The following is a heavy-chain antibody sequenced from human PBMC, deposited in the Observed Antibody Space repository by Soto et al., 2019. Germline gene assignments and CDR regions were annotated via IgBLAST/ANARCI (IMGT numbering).Heavy chain of an antibody. CDR3: ARGNCSGDTCSFGGTH. D-gene: IGHD2-21*02. V-gene: IGHV3-74*01. J-gene: IGHJ4*02. CDR1: GFVFNSHW. Sequence: EVHLAESGGGLVQPGGSLRLSCAASGFVFNSHWMHWVRQAPGKGLVWVARINSGGSRTNYADSVKGRFTISRDNAKDTLYLDMSSLRVDDTAIYYCARGNCSGDTCSFGGTHWGQGTLVTVAS. CDR2: INSGGSRT.